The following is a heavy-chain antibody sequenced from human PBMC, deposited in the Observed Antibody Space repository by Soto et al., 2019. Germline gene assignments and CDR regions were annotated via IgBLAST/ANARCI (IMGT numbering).Heavy chain of an antibody. D-gene: IGHD6-6*01. Sequence: QVQLQESGPGLVKPSGTLSLTCAVSGGSISSSNWWSWVRQPPGKGLEWIGEIYHSGSTNYNPSLKSRVTMPVDKSKSQFSLKLSSVTAADTAVYHCGRVQRSIAARHGFDYWGQGTLVTVSS. CDR1: GGSISSSNW. CDR3: GRVQRSIAARHGFDY. CDR2: IYHSGST. J-gene: IGHJ4*02. V-gene: IGHV4-4*02.